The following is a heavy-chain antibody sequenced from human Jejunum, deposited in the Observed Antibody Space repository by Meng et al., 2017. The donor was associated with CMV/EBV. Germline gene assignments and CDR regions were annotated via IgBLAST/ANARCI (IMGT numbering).Heavy chain of an antibody. CDR3: ARDLTNKWFYY. CDR1: GAPIRSRSHS. CDR2: MYFSGIA. D-gene: IGHD1-26*01. Sequence: QLQVQQSGPGLGKPPATLSLPCTACGAPIRSRSHSWAWFRQPPGKRLEWIGSMYFSGIADYNPSLKSRVTISLHATQKQFSLRLTSVTAADSAVYFCARDLTNKWFYYWGQGTLVTVSS. J-gene: IGHJ4*02. V-gene: IGHV4-39*07.